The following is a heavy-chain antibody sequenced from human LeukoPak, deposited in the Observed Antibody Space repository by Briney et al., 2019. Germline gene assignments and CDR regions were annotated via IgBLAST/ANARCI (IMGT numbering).Heavy chain of an antibody. D-gene: IGHD6-19*01. V-gene: IGHV4-59*01. CDR1: GGSISHYY. J-gene: IGHJ4*02. CDR3: ARSGSGLDY. Sequence: SETLSLTCIVSGGSISHYYWNWIRQPPGKGLEWIGYIYYSGSTNYNPSLKSRVTISVDTSKNQFSLKLSSVTAADTAVYYCARSGSGLDYWGQGTLVTVSS. CDR2: IYYSGST.